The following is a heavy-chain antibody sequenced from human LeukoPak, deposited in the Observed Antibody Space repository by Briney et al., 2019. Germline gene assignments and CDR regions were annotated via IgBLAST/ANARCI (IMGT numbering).Heavy chain of an antibody. V-gene: IGHV4-39*01. CDR3: PSQDEGSSWYSGH. CDR2: IYYSGST. Sequence: SETLSLTCTVSGGSISSSSYYWGWIRQPPGKGLEWIGSIYYSGSTYYNPSLKSRVTISVDTSKNQFSLKLSSVTAADTAVYYCPSQDEGSSWYSGHWGQGTLVTVSS. J-gene: IGHJ1*01. D-gene: IGHD6-13*01. CDR1: GGSISSSSYY.